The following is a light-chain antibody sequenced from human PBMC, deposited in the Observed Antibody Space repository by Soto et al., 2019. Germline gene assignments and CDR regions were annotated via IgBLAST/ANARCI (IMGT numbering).Light chain of an antibody. Sequence: QSVLTQPPSASGFPGQSVTISCTGTSSDVGGYNYVSWYQQHPGKAPKLMIYEVSKRPSGVPDRFSGSKSGNTASLTVSGLQAEDEADYYCSSHAGSKRIFGTGTKVTVL. J-gene: IGLJ1*01. CDR1: SSDVGGYNY. CDR2: EVS. V-gene: IGLV2-8*01. CDR3: SSHAGSKRI.